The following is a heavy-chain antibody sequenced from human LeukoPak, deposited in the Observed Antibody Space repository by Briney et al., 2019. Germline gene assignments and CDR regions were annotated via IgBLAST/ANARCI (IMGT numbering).Heavy chain of an antibody. CDR1: GYTLTELS. CDR3: ATGGSSGWYQWAYYYYGMDV. J-gene: IGHJ6*02. D-gene: IGHD6-19*01. CDR2: FDPEDGET. V-gene: IGHV1-24*01. Sequence: ASVKVSCKVSGYTLTELSMHWVRPAPGKGLEWMGGFDPEDGETIYAQKFQGRVTMTEDTSTDTAYMELSSLRSEDTAVYYCATGGSSGWYQWAYYYYGMDVWGQGTTVTVSS.